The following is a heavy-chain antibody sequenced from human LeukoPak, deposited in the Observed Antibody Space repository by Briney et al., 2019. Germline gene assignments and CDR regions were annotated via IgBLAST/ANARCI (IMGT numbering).Heavy chain of an antibody. CDR2: IYHSGST. CDR3: ATQIAAQNYFDY. V-gene: IGHV4-4*02. J-gene: IGHJ4*02. CDR1: GGSISSSNW. Sequence: PSETLSLTCAVSGGSISSSNWWSWVRQPPGKGLEWIGEIYHSGSTNYNPSLKSRVTISVDTSKNQFSLKLSSVTAADTAVYYCATQIAAQNYFDYWGQGTLVTVSS. D-gene: IGHD6-13*01.